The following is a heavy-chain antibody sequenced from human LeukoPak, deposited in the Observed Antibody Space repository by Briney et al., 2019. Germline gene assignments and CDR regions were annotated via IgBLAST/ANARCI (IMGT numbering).Heavy chain of an antibody. Sequence: GGSLRLSCAASGFTFSSYAMHWVRQAPGKGLEWVAVISYDGSNKYYADSVKGRFTISRDNSKNTLYLQMNSLRAEDTAVYYCAREGGGWYLATGYYYYGMDVWGQGTTVTVSS. CDR3: AREGGGWYLATGYYYYGMDV. CDR2: ISYDGSNK. CDR1: GFTFSSYA. D-gene: IGHD6-19*01. V-gene: IGHV3-30-3*01. J-gene: IGHJ6*02.